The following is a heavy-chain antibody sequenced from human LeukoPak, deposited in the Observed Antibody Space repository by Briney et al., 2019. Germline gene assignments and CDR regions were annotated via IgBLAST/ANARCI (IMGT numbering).Heavy chain of an antibody. J-gene: IGHJ5*02. Sequence: GESLKISCKGSGYSFTSYWIAWVRQMPGKGLEWMGIVYPGDSDTRYSPSFQGQVTISADKSISTAYLQWSSLKASGTAIYYCSRHPPYYRGSRWFDPWGQGTLVTVSS. CDR3: SRHPPYYRGSRWFDP. CDR2: VYPGDSDT. CDR1: GYSFTSYW. V-gene: IGHV5-51*01. D-gene: IGHD3-10*01.